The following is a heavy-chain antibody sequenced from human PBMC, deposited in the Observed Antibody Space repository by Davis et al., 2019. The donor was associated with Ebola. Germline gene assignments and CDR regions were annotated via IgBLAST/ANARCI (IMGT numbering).Heavy chain of an antibody. D-gene: IGHD1-26*01. Sequence: MPGGSLRLSCTVSGGAISSYQWNWIRQPPGKGLEWIGYVSYSGSTNYNPSLKSRVAISVDTSKNQFSLKLSSATAADTAVYYCARPWYSGTYYDAYDIWGQGTMVAVSS. V-gene: IGHV4-59*08. CDR2: VSYSGST. CDR3: ARPWYSGTYYDAYDI. CDR1: GGAISSYQ. J-gene: IGHJ3*02.